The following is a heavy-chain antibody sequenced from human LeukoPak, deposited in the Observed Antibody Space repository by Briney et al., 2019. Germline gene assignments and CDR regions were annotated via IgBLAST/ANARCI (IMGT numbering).Heavy chain of an antibody. V-gene: IGHV1-2*02. CDR1: GYTFTGYY. CDR2: INPNSGGT. J-gene: IGHJ4*02. CDR3: ASGNPMWSVDY. D-gene: IGHD4-23*01. Sequence: GASVKVSCKASGYTFTGYYMHWVRQAPGQGLEWMGWINPNSGGTNYAQKVQGRVTMTRDTSISTAYMELSRLRSDDTAVYYCASGNPMWSVDYWGQGTLVTVSS.